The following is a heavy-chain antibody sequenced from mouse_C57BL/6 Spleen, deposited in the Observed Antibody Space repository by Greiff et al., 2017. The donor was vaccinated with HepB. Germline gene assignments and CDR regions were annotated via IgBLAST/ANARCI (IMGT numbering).Heavy chain of an antibody. CDR3: AREDYGSEGFAD. V-gene: IGHV1-42*01. D-gene: IGHD1-1*01. J-gene: IGHJ3*01. Sequence: VQLQQSGPELVKPGASVKISCKASGYSFTGYYMNWVKQSPEKSLEWIGEINPSTGGTTYNQKFKAKATLTVDKSSSTAYMQHKGLTSEDSAVYYCAREDYGSEGFADWGQGTLVTVSA. CDR2: INPSTGGT. CDR1: GYSFTGYY.